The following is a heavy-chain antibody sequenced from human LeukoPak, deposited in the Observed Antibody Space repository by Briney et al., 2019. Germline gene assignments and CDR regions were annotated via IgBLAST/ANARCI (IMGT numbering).Heavy chain of an antibody. CDR1: GFTFDDYG. D-gene: IGHD5-18*01. Sequence: PGGSLRLSCAASGFTFDDYGMSWVRQAPGKGLEWVSGINWNGGSTGYADSVKGRFTISRDNAKNSLYPQMNSLRAEDTALYYCARENPAMVTWEAYAFDIWGQGTMVTVSS. CDR2: INWNGGST. J-gene: IGHJ3*02. CDR3: ARENPAMVTWEAYAFDI. V-gene: IGHV3-20*04.